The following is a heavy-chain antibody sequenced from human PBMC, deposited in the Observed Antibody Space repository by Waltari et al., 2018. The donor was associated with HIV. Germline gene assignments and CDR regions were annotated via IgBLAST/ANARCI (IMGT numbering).Heavy chain of an antibody. D-gene: IGHD6-19*01. CDR3: AKSVNSAWHDFVG. V-gene: IGHV3-30*10. J-gene: IGHJ4*02. CDR2: ISYDGTNK. CDR1: VFLFTNHA. Sequence: QVHLVESGGGVVQPGRSLILSRGLSVFLFTNHAMHWVRQAPGKGFEWVAVISYDGTNKYYTDSVKGRFTISRYNSKNTLSLQMNSLRPEDTAIYYCAKSVNSAWHDFVGWGQGTLVIVSS.